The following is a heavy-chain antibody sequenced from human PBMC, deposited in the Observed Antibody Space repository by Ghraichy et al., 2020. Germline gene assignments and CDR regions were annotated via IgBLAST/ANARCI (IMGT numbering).Heavy chain of an antibody. V-gene: IGHV3-21*01. CDR1: GFTFSSYS. CDR2: ISSGSFSI. CDR3: VRDWAGGGSAYYFDF. D-gene: IGHD2-15*01. J-gene: IGHJ4*02. Sequence: GGSLRLSCAASGFTFSSYSMNWVRQAPGKGLEWVSTISSGSFSIYYADSVKGRFTISRDNAKNSLYLQLNSLRAEDTAVYFCVRDWAGGGSAYYFDFWGQGTLVTVS.